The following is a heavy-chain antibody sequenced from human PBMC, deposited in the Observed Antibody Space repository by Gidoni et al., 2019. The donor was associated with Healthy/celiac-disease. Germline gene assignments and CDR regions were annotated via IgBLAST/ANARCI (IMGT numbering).Heavy chain of an antibody. D-gene: IGHD3-10*01. J-gene: IGHJ3*02. CDR3: ALLFGSQKAYAFDI. Sequence: EVQLVPSGAEVKKPGESLKISCQGSGYSFPSYWIGWVRQMPGKGREWMGIIYPGDSETRYSPSFQGEVTISADKSISTAYLQWSSLKASDTAMYYGALLFGSQKAYAFDIWGQGTMVTVSS. V-gene: IGHV5-51*03. CDR1: GYSFPSYW. CDR2: IYPGDSET.